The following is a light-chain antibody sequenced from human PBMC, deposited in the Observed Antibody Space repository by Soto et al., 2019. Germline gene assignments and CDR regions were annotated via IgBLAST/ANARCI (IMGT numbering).Light chain of an antibody. V-gene: IGKV1-5*01. J-gene: IGKJ2*01. Sequence: DIQMTQSPSTLSASVGDRVTITCRASQTINSKLAWYQKKPGQAPKLLIFDGYNLESGVPSRFSGSGSGTEFTPSIGSLQPDDFATYYCQQYETYFRYTVGQGTKLDIK. CDR2: DGY. CDR1: QTINSK. CDR3: QQYETYFRYT.